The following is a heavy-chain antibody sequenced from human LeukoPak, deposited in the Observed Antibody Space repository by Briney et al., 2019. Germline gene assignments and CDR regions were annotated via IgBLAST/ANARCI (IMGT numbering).Heavy chain of an antibody. CDR1: GASITSSNYY. D-gene: IGHD3-10*01. CDR3: ARGEFTMVRGVSGWFDP. Sequence: PSETLSLTCTVSGASITSSNYYWLWLRQPPGKGLEWIGSIYYNGITYYSLSLKSRVTISVDTSKSQCSLRLSSVTAADTAVYYCARGEFTMVRGVSGWFDPWGQGTLVTVSS. J-gene: IGHJ5*02. CDR2: IYYNGIT. V-gene: IGHV4-39*07.